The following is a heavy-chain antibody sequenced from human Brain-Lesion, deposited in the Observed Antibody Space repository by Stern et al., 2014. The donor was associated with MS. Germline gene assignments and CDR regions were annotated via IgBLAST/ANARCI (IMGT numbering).Heavy chain of an antibody. J-gene: IGHJ5*01. CDR1: GFTFSNYW. D-gene: IGHD3-10*01. V-gene: IGHV3-74*02. CDR2: VNNDGRRT. Sequence: EVQLLQSGGGLVQPGGSLRLSCAASGFTFSNYWMHWVRPAPGKGLVWVSRVNNDGRRTSYADSVKGRFTMSRDNAKNTLYLQMNSLRVEDTAIYYCARGERWFDSWGQGTLVTVSS. CDR3: ARGERWFDS.